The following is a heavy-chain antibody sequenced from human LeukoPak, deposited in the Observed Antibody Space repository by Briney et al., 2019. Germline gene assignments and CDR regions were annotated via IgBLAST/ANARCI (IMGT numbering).Heavy chain of an antibody. CDR1: GFTFSSHA. D-gene: IGHD2-8*01. J-gene: IGHJ4*02. Sequence: GGSLRLSCAASGFTFSSHAMNWVRQAPGKGLEWVSAISGSGDNTYYADSVKGRFTISRDNSKNTLYLQMNSLRAEDTAVYYCAKGGYCTNGVCFAYYYFDSWGQGTLVTVSS. V-gene: IGHV3-23*01. CDR2: ISGSGDNT. CDR3: AKGGYCTNGVCFAYYYFDS.